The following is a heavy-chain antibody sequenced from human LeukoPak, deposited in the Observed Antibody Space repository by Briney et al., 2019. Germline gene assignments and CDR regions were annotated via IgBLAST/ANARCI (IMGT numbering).Heavy chain of an antibody. CDR2: VSGSGDNT. CDR1: GFTFSTYA. D-gene: IGHD4-17*01. Sequence: GGSLRLSCAASGFTFSTYAMTWVRQAPGKGLEWVSAVSGSGDNTYYTDSVKGRFAISRDNSKNTLYLQMNSLRAEDTAVYYCARDPMTTVTTPDYWGQGTLVTVSS. J-gene: IGHJ4*02. CDR3: ARDPMTTVTTPDY. V-gene: IGHV3-23*01.